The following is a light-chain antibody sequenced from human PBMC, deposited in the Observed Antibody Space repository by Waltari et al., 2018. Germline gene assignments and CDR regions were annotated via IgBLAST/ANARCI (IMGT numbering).Light chain of an antibody. CDR1: QSVSSY. CDR3: QQYYSTPS. J-gene: IGKJ2*01. Sequence: EIVLTQSPATLSLSPGEGATLSCRASQSVSSYLAWYQQKPGQPPRLLIYDASNRATGIPARFSGSGSGTDFTLTISRLEPEDVAVYYCQQYYSTPSFGQGTKLEIK. CDR2: DAS. V-gene: IGKV3-11*01.